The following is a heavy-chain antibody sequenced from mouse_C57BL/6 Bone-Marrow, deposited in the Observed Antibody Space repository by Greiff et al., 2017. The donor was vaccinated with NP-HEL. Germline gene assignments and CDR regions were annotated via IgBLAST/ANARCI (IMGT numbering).Heavy chain of an antibody. V-gene: IGHV1-81*01. CDR1: GYTFTSYG. Sequence: QVQLQQSGAELARPGASVKLSCKASGYTFTSYGISWVKQRTGQGLEWIGEIYPRSGNTYYNEKFKGKATLTADKSSSTAYMELRSLTSEDSAVYFCASKGAQATPFAYWGQGTLVTVSA. J-gene: IGHJ3*01. CDR3: ASKGAQATPFAY. D-gene: IGHD3-2*02. CDR2: IYPRSGNT.